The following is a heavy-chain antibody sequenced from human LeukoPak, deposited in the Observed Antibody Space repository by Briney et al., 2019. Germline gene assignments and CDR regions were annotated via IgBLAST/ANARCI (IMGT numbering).Heavy chain of an antibody. D-gene: IGHD4-17*01. CDR1: GYTFTGYY. CDR2: INPNSGGT. Sequence: ASVTVSCTASGYTFTGYYMHWVRQAPGQGLEWMGWINPNSGGTNYAQKFQGRVTMTRDTSISTAYMELSSLRSEDTAIYYCASEKNYGDKYFDSWGQGTVVTVSA. J-gene: IGHJ4*02. V-gene: IGHV1-2*02. CDR3: ASEKNYGDKYFDS.